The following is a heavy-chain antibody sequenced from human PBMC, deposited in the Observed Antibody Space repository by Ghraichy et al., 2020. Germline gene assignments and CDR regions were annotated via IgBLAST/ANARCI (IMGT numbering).Heavy chain of an antibody. Sequence: GSLRLSCAASGFTFSSYSMNWVRQAPGKGLEWVSSINSSSSYIYYADSVKGRFTISRDNAKNSLYLQMNSLRAEDTAVYYCARDVDTAMAPLKYYGMDVWGQGTTVTVSS. CDR2: INSSSSYI. CDR3: ARDVDTAMAPLKYYGMDV. CDR1: GFTFSSYS. J-gene: IGHJ6*02. D-gene: IGHD5-18*01. V-gene: IGHV3-21*01.